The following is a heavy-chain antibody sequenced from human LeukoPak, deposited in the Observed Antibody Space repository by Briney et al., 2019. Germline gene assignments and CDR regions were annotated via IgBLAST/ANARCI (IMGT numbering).Heavy chain of an antibody. V-gene: IGHV1-18*01. CDR1: GYTCSNYG. D-gene: IGHD5-24*01. CDR3: ARRSQNGYNSPIDY. Sequence: ASVKVSCKASGYTCSNYGITWVRQAPGQGLEWMGWISTYNANTNYAQEFQGRVTMTTDTSTSTAYMELRSLRSDDTAVYYCARRSQNGYNSPIDYWGQGTLVTVSS. CDR2: ISTYNANT. J-gene: IGHJ4*02.